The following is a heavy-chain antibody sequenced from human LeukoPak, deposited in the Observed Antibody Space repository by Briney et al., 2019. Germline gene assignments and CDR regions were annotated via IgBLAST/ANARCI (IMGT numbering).Heavy chain of an antibody. V-gene: IGHV3-48*01. D-gene: IGHD3-3*01. Sequence: GGSLRLSCAASGFTLSTYSMNWVRQAPGKGLEWVSYISYTNIIYYADSVKGRFTISRDNAKNSLYLQMNSLRAEDTAVYYCARDRAYYDFWSGYVDAFDIWGQGTMVTVSS. CDR1: GFTLSTYS. CDR3: ARDRAYYDFWSGYVDAFDI. J-gene: IGHJ3*02. CDR2: ISYTNII.